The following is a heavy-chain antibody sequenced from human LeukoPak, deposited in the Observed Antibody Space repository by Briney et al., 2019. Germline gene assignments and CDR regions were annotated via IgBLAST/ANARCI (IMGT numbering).Heavy chain of an antibody. D-gene: IGHD3-3*01. V-gene: IGHV3-30*18. Sequence: GGSLRLSCAASGFTFSSYGMHWVRQAPGKGLEWVAVISYDGNNKYYADSVKGRFTISRDNSKNTLYLQMNSLRAEDTAVYYCAKDLGYYDFWSGYWGFDYWGQGTLVTVSS. CDR3: AKDLGYYDFWSGYWGFDY. CDR2: ISYDGNNK. CDR1: GFTFSSYG. J-gene: IGHJ4*02.